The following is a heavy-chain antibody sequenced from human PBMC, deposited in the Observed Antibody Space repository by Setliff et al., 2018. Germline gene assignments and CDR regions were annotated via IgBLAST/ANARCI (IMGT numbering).Heavy chain of an antibody. J-gene: IGHJ5*02. CDR1: GGTFSSYG. D-gene: IGHD2-15*01. V-gene: IGHV1-69*05. CDR3: ARDSPEMVAPPAAHCFDP. CDR2: TIPNFGTT. Sequence: SVKVSCKASGGTFSSYGISWVRQAPGQGLEWLGGTIPNFGTTNYAQEFQGRVTMTTDTSTSTAYMELRSLRSDDTAVYYCARDSPEMVAPPAAHCFDPWGQGTLVTVSS.